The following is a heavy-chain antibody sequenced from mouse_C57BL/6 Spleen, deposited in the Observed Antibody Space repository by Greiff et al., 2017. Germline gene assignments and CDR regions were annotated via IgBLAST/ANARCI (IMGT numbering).Heavy chain of an antibody. D-gene: IGHD1-1*01. CDR3: ARGENYYGSSPFDY. CDR2: ISYSGST. V-gene: IGHV3-1*01. Sequence: EVKLVESGPGMVKPSQSLSLTCTVTGYSITSGYDWHWIRHFPGNKLEWMGYISYSGSTNYNPSLKSRISITHDTSKNHFFLKLNSVTTEDTATYYCARGENYYGSSPFDYWGQGTTLTDSS. CDR1: GYSITSGYD. J-gene: IGHJ2*01.